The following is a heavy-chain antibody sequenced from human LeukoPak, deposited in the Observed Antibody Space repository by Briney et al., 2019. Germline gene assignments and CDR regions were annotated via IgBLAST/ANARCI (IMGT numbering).Heavy chain of an antibody. CDR2: INTNTGNP. V-gene: IGHV7-4-1*02. J-gene: IGHJ4*02. CDR1: GYTFTIYA. D-gene: IGHD6-19*01. Sequence: ASVTVSFTASGYTFTIYAMNWVRQAPGQGLEWMGWINTNTGNPTYAQGFTGRFVFSLDTSVSTAYLQISSLKAEDTAVYYCARDGAVAGPNFDYWGQGTLVTVSS. CDR3: ARDGAVAGPNFDY.